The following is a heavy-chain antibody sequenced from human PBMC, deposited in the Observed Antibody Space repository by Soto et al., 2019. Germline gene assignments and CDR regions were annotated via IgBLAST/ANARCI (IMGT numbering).Heavy chain of an antibody. Sequence: QLQLQESGPGLVKPSETLSLTCTVSGGSISSSSYYWGWIRQPPGKGLEWIGSIYYSGNTYYNPSLKSRVSISVVTSKNQFSLKRSSLTAADTAVYYCARRHSGCDPLSFDYWGQGTLVTVSS. CDR1: GGSISSSSYY. J-gene: IGHJ4*02. CDR2: IYYSGNT. D-gene: IGHD5-12*01. CDR3: ARRHSGCDPLSFDY. V-gene: IGHV4-39*01.